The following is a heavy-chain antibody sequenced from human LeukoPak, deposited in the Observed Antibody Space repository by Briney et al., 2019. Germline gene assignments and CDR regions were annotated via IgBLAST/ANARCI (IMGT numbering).Heavy chain of an antibody. V-gene: IGHV4-34*01. J-gene: IGHJ4*02. D-gene: IGHD4-17*01. Sequence: SETLSLTCAVYGSSFSVYYWSWVRQPPGKGLEWIGEIHHGGSPSYSPSLKSRITISLDASKNQLSLKLTPVTAADTAVYYCTRNADYCLDYWGQGALVTVSS. CDR1: GSSFSVYY. CDR2: IHHGGSP. CDR3: TRNADYCLDY.